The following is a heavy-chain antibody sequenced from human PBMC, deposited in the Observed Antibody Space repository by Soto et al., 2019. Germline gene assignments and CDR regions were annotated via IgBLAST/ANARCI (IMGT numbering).Heavy chain of an antibody. J-gene: IGHJ5*02. CDR3: ARGGGTILAPLP. D-gene: IGHD3-3*01. CDR2: INPNSGAT. V-gene: IGHV1-2*02. CDR1: GYTFTGYF. Sequence: GASVKVSCKASGYTFTGYFIHWVRQAPGQGLEWMGWINPNSGATKYAQKSQGRVTMTRDTSISTAYMELTLLRSDDTAIYYCARGGGTILAPLPWGEGTLVTVSS.